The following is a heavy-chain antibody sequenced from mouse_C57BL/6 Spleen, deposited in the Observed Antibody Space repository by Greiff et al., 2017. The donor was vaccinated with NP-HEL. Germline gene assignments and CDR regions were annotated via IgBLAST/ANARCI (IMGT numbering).Heavy chain of an antibody. CDR2: ISSGGSYT. Sequence: EVQGVESGGDLVKPGGSLKLSCAASGFTFSSYGMSWVRQTPDKRLEWVATISSGGSYTYYPDSVKGRFTISRDNAKNTLYLQMSSLKSEDTAMYYCSRHKDSGNYFAYWGQGTLVTVSA. J-gene: IGHJ3*01. CDR3: SRHKDSGNYFAY. V-gene: IGHV5-6*01. D-gene: IGHD2-1*01. CDR1: GFTFSSYG.